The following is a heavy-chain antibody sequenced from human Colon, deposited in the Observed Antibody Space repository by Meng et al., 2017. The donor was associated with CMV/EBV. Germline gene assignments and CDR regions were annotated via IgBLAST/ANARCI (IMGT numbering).Heavy chain of an antibody. Sequence: QVWLGAAITGLPRPSGTLSLTCSGSGVSISRDNWGTWVRKPPGKGLEWIGEIYHSGTTNYNPSLKSRVTISVDKSKNQVSLNLSSVTAADTAVYFCAKIPLGYSLSPLEGLDPWGQGTLVTVSS. CDR1: GVSISRDNW. D-gene: IGHD5-18*01. CDR3: AKIPLGYSLSPLEGLDP. CDR2: IYHSGTT. J-gene: IGHJ5*02. V-gene: IGHV4-4*02.